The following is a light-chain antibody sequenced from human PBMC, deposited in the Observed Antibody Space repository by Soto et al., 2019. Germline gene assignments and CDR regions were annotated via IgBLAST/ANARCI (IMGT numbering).Light chain of an antibody. CDR1: QGISNY. J-gene: IGKJ1*01. CDR3: QKYNSAPPT. CDR2: AAS. V-gene: IGKV1-27*01. Sequence: DIQMTQSPSSLSASVGDRVTITCRASQGISNYLAWYQQKPGKVPKLLIYAASTLQSGVPSRFSGSGSGTDFNLTISSLPPEDVATYYCQKYNSAPPTFGQGTKVEIK.